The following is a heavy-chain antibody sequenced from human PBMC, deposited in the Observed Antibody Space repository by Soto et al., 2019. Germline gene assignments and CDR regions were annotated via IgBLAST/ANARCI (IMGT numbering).Heavy chain of an antibody. D-gene: IGHD3-3*01. J-gene: IGHJ4*02. V-gene: IGHV1-46*01. Sequence: ASVKVSCKASGYTFTSYYMHWVRQAPGQGLEWMGIINPSGGSTSYAQKFQGRVTMTRDTSTSTVYMELSGLRSEDTAVYYCARELSITIFGVVTEALNYFDYWGQGTLVTVSS. CDR1: GYTFTSYY. CDR3: ARELSITIFGVVTEALNYFDY. CDR2: INPSGGST.